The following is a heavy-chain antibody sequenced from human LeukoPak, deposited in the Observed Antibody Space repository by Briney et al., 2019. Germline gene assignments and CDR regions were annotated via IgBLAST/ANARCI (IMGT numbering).Heavy chain of an antibody. CDR1: GFTFSTYA. J-gene: IGHJ4*02. Sequence: GGSLRLACAAYGFTFSTYAMTWVRQAPEEGLEWVSTISSVGGGTYYADSVKGRFPISRVNSNNTLYLQMKSLRADDTAIYFCAKNAEWELPEYYFDYWGQGTLVTVPS. V-gene: IGHV3-23*01. CDR2: ISSVGGGT. CDR3: AKNAEWELPEYYFDY. D-gene: IGHD1-26*01.